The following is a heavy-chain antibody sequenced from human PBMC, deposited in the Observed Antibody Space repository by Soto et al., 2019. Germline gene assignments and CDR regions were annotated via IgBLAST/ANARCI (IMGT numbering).Heavy chain of an antibody. D-gene: IGHD6-25*01. V-gene: IGHV3-33*08. Sequence: QEQLAESGGGVVQPGRSLRLSCTASGFTFSSFGMNWVRQAPGKGLEWVALIWYDGSKEYYADSVKGRFTISRDDSENTVYLQMDSLRAEDTAVYYCTREGTFGSGSNEAWFDPWGQGTLVTVSS. CDR2: IWYDGSKE. J-gene: IGHJ5*02. CDR1: GFTFSSFG. CDR3: TREGTFGSGSNEAWFDP.